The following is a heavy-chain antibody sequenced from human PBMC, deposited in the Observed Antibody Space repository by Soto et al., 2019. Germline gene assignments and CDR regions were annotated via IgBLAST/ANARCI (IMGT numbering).Heavy chain of an antibody. V-gene: IGHV4-31*02. Sequence: WTWLRQPPGKGLEWIGYIYHSGSTYYSPSLKSRVTISVDTSENQFSLKLTSMTAADTAVYYCARGGDGFDLWGQGKMVTVSS. CDR2: IYHSGST. CDR3: ARGGDGFDL. J-gene: IGHJ3*01.